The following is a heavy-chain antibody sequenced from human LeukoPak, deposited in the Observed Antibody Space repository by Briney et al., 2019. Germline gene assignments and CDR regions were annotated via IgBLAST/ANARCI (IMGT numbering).Heavy chain of an antibody. CDR2: IYSRGSA. J-gene: IGHJ5*02. Sequence: PGGSLRLSCAASGFTFSSYAMSWVRQAPGRGLEWVSVIYSRGSAYYADSVKGRFTLSRDNSQNTLYLQMNGLRAEDTAVYYCAREVGANWFDPWGQGTLVTVSS. V-gene: IGHV3-66*01. CDR1: GFTFSSYA. CDR3: AREVGANWFDP. D-gene: IGHD1-26*01.